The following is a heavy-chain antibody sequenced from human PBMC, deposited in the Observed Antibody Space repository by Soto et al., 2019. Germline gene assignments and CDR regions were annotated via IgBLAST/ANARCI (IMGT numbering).Heavy chain of an antibody. CDR3: ARHGKPGVGGWYFDF. V-gene: IGHV3-21*01. CDR2: LRGSSGFI. Sequence: EVQLVESGGGLVKPAGSLRLSCAASGFTFSGYTMNWVRQAPGKGLEWVSSLRGSSGFIYYTDSVKGRFTISRDNARNALYLQMNSLRAEDTAVYYCARHGKPGVGGWYFDFWGQGALVTVSS. J-gene: IGHJ4*02. D-gene: IGHD3-10*01. CDR1: GFTFSGYT.